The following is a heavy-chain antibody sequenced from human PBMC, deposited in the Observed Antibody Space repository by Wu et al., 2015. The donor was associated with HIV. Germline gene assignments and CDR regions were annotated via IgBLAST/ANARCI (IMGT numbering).Heavy chain of an antibody. CDR2: IIPIFGTA. D-gene: IGHD2-21*01. J-gene: IGHJ1*01. CDR3: ARADGVVVIASGGYAEYFQH. CDR1: GGTFSSYA. V-gene: IGHV1-69*12. Sequence: QVQLVQSGAEVKKPGSSVKVSCKASGGTFSSYAISWVRQAPGQGLEWMGGIIPIFGTANYAQKFQGRVTITADESTSTAYMELSSLRSEDTAVYYCARADGVVVIASGGYAEYFQHWGQGTLVTVSS.